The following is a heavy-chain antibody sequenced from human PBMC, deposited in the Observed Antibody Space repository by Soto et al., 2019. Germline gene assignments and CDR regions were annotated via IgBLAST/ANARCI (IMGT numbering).Heavy chain of an antibody. J-gene: IGHJ6*02. CDR2: IYNSGST. CDR1: AGAISSYY. D-gene: IGHD3-10*01. Sequence: QVQLQESGPGLVKASETLSLPCTVSAGAISSYYWGWIRQSPGKGLEWIGYIYNSGSTNYNPSLKSRLTMSVDTSKYQFSLQLSSVTAADTAVYYCARIIRTLAWDGVDVWGQGTRVTV. V-gene: IGHV4-59*01. CDR3: ARIIRTLAWDGVDV.